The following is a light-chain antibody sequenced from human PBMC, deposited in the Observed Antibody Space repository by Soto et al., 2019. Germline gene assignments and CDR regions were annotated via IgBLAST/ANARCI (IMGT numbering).Light chain of an antibody. CDR3: EQYAYSPLT. Sequence: EIVLTQSPGTLSLSPGERATISCRASQNVGNNYLAWFQQTPGQAPRLLIFDASSRATGIPDRFSGSGSGTDFTLTINRLEPDDFTVYYCEQYAYSPLTFGGWTKVEF. V-gene: IGKV3-20*01. J-gene: IGKJ4*01. CDR1: QNVGNNY. CDR2: DAS.